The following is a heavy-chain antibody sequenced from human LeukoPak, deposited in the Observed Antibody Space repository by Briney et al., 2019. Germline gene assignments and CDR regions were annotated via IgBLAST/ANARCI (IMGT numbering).Heavy chain of an antibody. J-gene: IGHJ4*02. V-gene: IGHV3-23*01. CDR2: ISDSGGST. D-gene: IGHD6-19*01. CDR1: GFTFSSYA. CDR3: ARGSSTSAVADTGDY. Sequence: PGGPLRLSCAASGFTFSSYAMSWVRQAPGKGLEWVSAISDSGGSTYYADSVKGRFTISRDNSKNTLYLQMNSLRAEDTAVYYCARGSSTSAVADTGDYWGQGTLVTVSS.